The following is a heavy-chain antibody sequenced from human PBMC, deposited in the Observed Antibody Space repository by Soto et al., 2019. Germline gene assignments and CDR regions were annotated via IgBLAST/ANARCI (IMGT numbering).Heavy chain of an antibody. CDR2: IIPIFGTA. D-gene: IGHD6-19*01. Sequence: SVKVSCKASRVSFSKFIVTWVRQAPGLGLEWVGGIIPIFGTANYAQKFQGRVTITADESTSTSYMEVNNLRSEDTAVYYCAKVRYSSPMGYYYGMDVWGQGTTVTVSS. V-gene: IGHV1-69*13. CDR1: RVSFSKFI. CDR3: AKVRYSSPMGYYYGMDV. J-gene: IGHJ6*02.